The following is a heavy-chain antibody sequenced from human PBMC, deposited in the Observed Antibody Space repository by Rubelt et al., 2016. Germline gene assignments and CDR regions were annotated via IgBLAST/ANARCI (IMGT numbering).Heavy chain of an antibody. J-gene: IGHJ4*02. V-gene: IGHV4-34*01. D-gene: IGHD6-13*01. CDR3: ARQETGIAAASH. CDR2: INHSGST. CDR1: GGSFSGYY. Sequence: QVQLQQWGAGLLKPSETLSLTCAVYGGSFSGYYWSWIRQPPGKGLEWIGEINHSGSTNYNPSLKGRVTNSVDPCKNQFSLKLSSVNAADTAVYYCARQETGIAAASHWGQGTLVTVSS.